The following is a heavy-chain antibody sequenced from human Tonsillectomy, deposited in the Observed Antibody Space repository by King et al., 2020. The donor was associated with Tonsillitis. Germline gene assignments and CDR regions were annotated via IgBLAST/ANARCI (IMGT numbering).Heavy chain of an antibody. CDR2: IYHSGST. V-gene: IGHV4-30-2*01. J-gene: IGHJ3*02. Sequence: QLQESGSGLVKPSQTLSLTCAVSGGSISSGGYSWRWIRQPPGQGLEWIGYIYHSGSTYYNPSLKSRFTISVDRSKNQFSLKLSSVTAADTAVYYCARVGDYYDSSGYCACALDIWGQGTMVTVSS. CDR1: GGSISSGGYS. D-gene: IGHD3-22*01. CDR3: ARVGDYYDSSGYCACALDI.